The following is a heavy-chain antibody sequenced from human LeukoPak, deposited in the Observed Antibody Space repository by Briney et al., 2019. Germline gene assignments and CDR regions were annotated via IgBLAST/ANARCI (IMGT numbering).Heavy chain of an antibody. J-gene: IGHJ4*02. V-gene: IGHV1-2*02. D-gene: IGHD1-1*01. CDR2: INPNSGGT. CDR3: ARRQGTTLNFDY. CDR1: GYTFTVYY. Sequence: ASVRVSSKASGYTFTVYYMHWVRQAPGQGVEWMGWINPNSGGTNYAQNLQGRVTITTDTSTSTAYMELRSLRSDDTAVYYCARRQGTTLNFDYWGQGTLVTVSS.